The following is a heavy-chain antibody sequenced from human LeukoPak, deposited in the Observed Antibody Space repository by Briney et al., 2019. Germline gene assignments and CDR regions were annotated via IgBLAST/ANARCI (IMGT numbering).Heavy chain of an antibody. Sequence: SETLSLTCTVSGGSISSYYWSWIRQPPGKGMEWIGYIYYSGSTNYNPSLKSRVTISVDTSKNQFSLKLSSVTAADTAVYYCARHGFGELFRGNWFDPWGQGTLVTVSS. D-gene: IGHD3-10*01. J-gene: IGHJ5*02. CDR2: IYYSGST. V-gene: IGHV4-59*08. CDR1: GGSISSYY. CDR3: ARHGFGELFRGNWFDP.